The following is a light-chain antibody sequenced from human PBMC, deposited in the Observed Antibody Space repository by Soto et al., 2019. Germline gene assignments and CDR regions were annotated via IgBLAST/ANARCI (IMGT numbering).Light chain of an antibody. J-gene: IGLJ1*01. CDR2: EVI. CDR1: SSDVGAYNY. CDR3: GSYTSASTLV. V-gene: IGLV2-14*01. Sequence: QSVLTQPASVSGSPGQSITISCTGTSSDVGAYNYVSWYQQHPGKAPKLMIYEVINRPSGVSNRFSGSKSGNTASLTISGLQAEDAADYYCGSYTSASTLVFGTGTKVTVL.